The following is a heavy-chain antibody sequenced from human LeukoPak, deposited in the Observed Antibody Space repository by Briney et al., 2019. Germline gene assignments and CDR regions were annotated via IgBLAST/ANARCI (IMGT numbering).Heavy chain of an antibody. CDR1: GGSISSYY. CDR3: ARERGWYSGRHIDD. J-gene: IGHJ4*02. Sequence: KPSETLSLPCSVSGGSISSYYGRWIRQPPGKAREGLGNIYYRGGTNYHPPRKRGVPIPVDTPKTHCSLKLSAVTAADTAVYYCARERGWYSGRHIDDWGQGTLVTVSS. CDR2: IYYRGGT. D-gene: IGHD1-26*01. V-gene: IGHV4-59*01.